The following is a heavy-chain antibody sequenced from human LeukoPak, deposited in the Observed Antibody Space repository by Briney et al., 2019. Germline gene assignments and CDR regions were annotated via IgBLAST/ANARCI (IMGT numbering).Heavy chain of an antibody. CDR2: IHPGDSDT. Sequence: GQSLKISCKGSGYSFTSYWIGWVRQMPGKGLEWMGIIHPGDSDTRYSPSFQGQVTISADKSISTAYLQWSSLKASDTAMYYCARQAYSSGWYPLRYFDYWGQGTLVTVSS. CDR1: GYSFTSYW. J-gene: IGHJ4*02. CDR3: ARQAYSSGWYPLRYFDY. D-gene: IGHD6-19*01. V-gene: IGHV5-51*01.